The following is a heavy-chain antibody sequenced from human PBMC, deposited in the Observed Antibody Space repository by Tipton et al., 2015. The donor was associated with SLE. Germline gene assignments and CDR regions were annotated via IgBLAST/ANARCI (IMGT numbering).Heavy chain of an antibody. V-gene: IGHV4-34*01. D-gene: IGHD1-7*01. CDR2: ISYYGNT. CDR1: GGAFSEYY. Sequence: TLSLTCDVYGGAFSEYYWSWVRQPPGKGLEWIGEISYYGNTSFSPSLKSRVTISLDKSKNQVSLKLSSVTAADPAVYYCARAAGGNYRPLYYYMDLGGKGTPVTVSS. J-gene: IGHJ6*03. CDR3: ARAAGGNYRPLYYYMDL.